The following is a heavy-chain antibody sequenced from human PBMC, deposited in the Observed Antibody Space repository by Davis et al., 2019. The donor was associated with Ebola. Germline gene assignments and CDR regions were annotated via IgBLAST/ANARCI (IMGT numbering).Heavy chain of an antibody. D-gene: IGHD3-9*01. J-gene: IGHJ6*02. CDR3: TRQIVHYDILNGYYYYGMDV. V-gene: IGHV3-73*01. CDR1: GFTFSGSA. Sequence: PGGSLRLSCAASGFTFSGSAMHWVRQASGKGLEWVGRIRSKANSYATAYAASVKGRFTISRDDSKNTAYLQMNSLKTEDTAVYYCTRQIVHYDILNGYYYYGMDVWGQGTTVTVSS. CDR2: IRSKANSYAT.